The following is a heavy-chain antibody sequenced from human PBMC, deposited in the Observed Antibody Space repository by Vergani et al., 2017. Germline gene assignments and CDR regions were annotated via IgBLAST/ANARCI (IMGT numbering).Heavy chain of an antibody. CDR2: IHYSENT. V-gene: IGHV4-59*11. CDR3: ARDHSCSSTSCYGFGWFDP. CDR1: FCSIRNLY. J-gene: IGHJ5*02. Sequence: QVQLQESGPGLVKSSETLSLTCSVSFCSIRNLYCNWIRQPPGTGLEWIGSIHYSENTNYNPSLKTRVTISVDTSKNQFSLKLNSVTAADTAVYYCARDHSCSSTSCYGFGWFDPWGQGTLVTVSS. D-gene: IGHD2-2*01.